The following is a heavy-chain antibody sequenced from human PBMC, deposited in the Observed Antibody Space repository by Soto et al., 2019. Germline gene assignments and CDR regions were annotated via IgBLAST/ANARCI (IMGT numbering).Heavy chain of an antibody. J-gene: IGHJ5*02. D-gene: IGHD7-27*01. CDR2: IIPIFGTA. V-gene: IGHV1-69*13. CDR3: ARVGAGDGWFDP. Sequence: GDSVKVSCKASGGTFSSYAISWVRQAPGQGLEWMGGIIPIFGTANYAQKFQGRVTITADESTSTAYMELSSLRSEDTAVYYCARVGAGDGWFDPWGQGTLVTVSS. CDR1: GGTFSSYA.